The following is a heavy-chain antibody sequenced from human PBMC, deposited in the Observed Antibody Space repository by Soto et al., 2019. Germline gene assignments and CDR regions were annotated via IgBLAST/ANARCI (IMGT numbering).Heavy chain of an antibody. Sequence: PSETLSLTCAVYGGSFSGYYWSWIRQPPGKGLEWIGEINHSGSTNYNPSLKSRVTISVDTSKNQFSLKLSSVTAADTAVYYCARTRSRGIVGATTRRNTPGNAYDYWGQGTLVTVSS. J-gene: IGHJ4*02. CDR2: INHSGST. D-gene: IGHD1-26*01. CDR3: ARTRSRGIVGATTRRNTPGNAYDY. CDR1: GGSFSGYY. V-gene: IGHV4-34*01.